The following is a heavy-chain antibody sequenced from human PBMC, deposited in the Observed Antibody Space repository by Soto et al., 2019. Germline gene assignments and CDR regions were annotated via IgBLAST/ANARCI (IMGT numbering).Heavy chain of an antibody. CDR1: GYSFTKYG. CDR3: ARTDCSSTSCYNYYYYGMDV. Sequence: ASVKVSCKASGYSFTKYGLHCVRQAPGQMLEWMGWINPGNGDTKYSQKFQGRVTITRDTSATTAYMELSSLRSEDSAVFYCARTDCSSTSCYNYYYYGMDVWGQGTTVTVSS. J-gene: IGHJ6*02. CDR2: INPGNGDT. D-gene: IGHD2-2*01. V-gene: IGHV1-3*01.